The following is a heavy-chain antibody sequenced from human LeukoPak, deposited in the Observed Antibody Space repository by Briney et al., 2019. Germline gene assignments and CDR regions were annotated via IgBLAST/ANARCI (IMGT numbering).Heavy chain of an antibody. J-gene: IGHJ5*02. Sequence: AGSLRLSCAASGFTFSNYGMHWVRQAPGKGLEWVAFIRYDGGDKYYADSVKGRFTISRDNSKNTLYLQMNSLRAEDTAVYYCAKDSGGTVRFDPWGQGTLVPVSS. CDR2: IRYDGGDK. D-gene: IGHD4-17*01. CDR1: GFTFSNYG. CDR3: AKDSGGTVRFDP. V-gene: IGHV3-30*02.